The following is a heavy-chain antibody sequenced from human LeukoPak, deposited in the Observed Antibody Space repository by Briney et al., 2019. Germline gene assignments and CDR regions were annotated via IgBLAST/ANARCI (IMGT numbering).Heavy chain of an antibody. J-gene: IGHJ4*02. CDR1: GYTLTELS. V-gene: IGHV1-24*01. D-gene: IGHD3-22*01. CDR3: ATIAVYDSSGYNQDFDY. CDR2: FDPEDGGT. Sequence: ASVKVSCKVSGYTLTELSMHWVRQAPGKGLEWMGGFDPEDGGTIYAQKFQGRVTMTEDTSTDTAYMELSSLRSEDTAVYYCATIAVYDSSGYNQDFDYWGQGTLVTVSS.